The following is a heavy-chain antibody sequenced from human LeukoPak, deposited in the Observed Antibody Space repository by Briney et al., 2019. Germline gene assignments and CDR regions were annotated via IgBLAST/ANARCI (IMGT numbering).Heavy chain of an antibody. CDR2: INHSGST. D-gene: IGHD2-2*01. V-gene: IGHV4-34*01. Sequence: PSETLSLTCAVYGGSFSGYYWSWIRQPPGKGLEWIGEINHSGSTNYNPSLKSRVTISVDTSKNQFSLKLSSVTAADTAVYYCAMSEGCSSTSCYYDWFDPWGQGTLVTVSS. CDR1: GGSFSGYY. J-gene: IGHJ5*02. CDR3: AMSEGCSSTSCYYDWFDP.